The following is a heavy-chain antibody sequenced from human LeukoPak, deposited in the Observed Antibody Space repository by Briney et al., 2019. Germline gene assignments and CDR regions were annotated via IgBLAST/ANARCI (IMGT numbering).Heavy chain of an antibody. CDR1: GYTFTSYG. D-gene: IGHD5-24*01. V-gene: IGHV1-18*01. J-gene: IGHJ3*02. CDR3: ARDLPEGRWLQSDAFDI. CDR2: ISAYNGNT. Sequence: ASVKVSCTASGYTFTSYGISWVRQAPGQGLEWMGWISAYNGNTNYAQKRQGRVTMTTETSTSTAYMELRSLRSDDTAVYYCARDLPEGRWLQSDAFDIWGQGTMVTVSS.